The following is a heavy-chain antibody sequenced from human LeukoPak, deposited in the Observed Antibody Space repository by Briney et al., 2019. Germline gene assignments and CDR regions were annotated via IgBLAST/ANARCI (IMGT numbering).Heavy chain of an antibody. V-gene: IGHV4-59*01. J-gene: IGHJ4*02. CDR2: IYYSGST. D-gene: IGHD4-17*01. CDR1: GGSISSYY. Sequence: PSETLSLTCTVSGGSISSYYWSWIRQPPGKGLEWIGYIYYSGSTNYNPSLKSRVTISVDTSKNQFSLKLSSVTAADTAVYYCARARYGDYALWGQGTLVTVSS. CDR3: ARARYGDYAL.